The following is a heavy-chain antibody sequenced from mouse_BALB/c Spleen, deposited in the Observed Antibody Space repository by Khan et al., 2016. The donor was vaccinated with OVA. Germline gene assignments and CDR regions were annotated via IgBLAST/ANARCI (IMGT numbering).Heavy chain of an antibody. Sequence: QVQLQQSGAELARPGASVKLSCKASGYTFTDYYINWVKQRTGQGLEWIGEIYPGSGNTYYSENFKGKATLTADKSSSTAYMQLSRVTSEDSAVCVCARMDTGALDCWGQGTTLTLSS. CDR1: GYTFTDYY. CDR2: IYPGSGNT. V-gene: IGHV1-77*01. J-gene: IGHJ2*01. D-gene: IGHD1-1*02. CDR3: ARMDTGALDC.